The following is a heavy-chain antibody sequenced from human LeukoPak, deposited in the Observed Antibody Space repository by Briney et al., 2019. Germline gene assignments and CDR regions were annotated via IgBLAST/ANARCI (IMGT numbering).Heavy chain of an antibody. V-gene: IGHV4-4*07. J-gene: IGHJ4*02. CDR3: ARAYCSGGSCPFDY. Sequence: PSETLSLTYTVSGGSISSYYWSWIRQPAGKGLEWIGRIYTSGSTNYNPSLKSRVTMSVDTSKNQFSLKLSSVTAADTAVYYCARAYCSGGSCPFDYWGQGTLVTVSS. CDR2: IYTSGST. D-gene: IGHD2-15*01. CDR1: GGSISSYY.